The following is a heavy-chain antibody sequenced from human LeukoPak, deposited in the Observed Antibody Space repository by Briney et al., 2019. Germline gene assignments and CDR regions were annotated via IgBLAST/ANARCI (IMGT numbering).Heavy chain of an antibody. V-gene: IGHV4-59*01. J-gene: IGHJ4*02. CDR1: GGSISSDY. D-gene: IGHD3-3*01. CDR2: IYYSGST. CDR3: ASSYDFWSGYPLDY. Sequence: SGTLSLTCTVSGGSISSDYWSWIRQPPGKGLEWIGYIYYSGSTNYNPSLKSRVTISVDTSKSQFSLKLSSVTAADTAVYYCASSYDFWSGYPLDYWGQGTLVTVSS.